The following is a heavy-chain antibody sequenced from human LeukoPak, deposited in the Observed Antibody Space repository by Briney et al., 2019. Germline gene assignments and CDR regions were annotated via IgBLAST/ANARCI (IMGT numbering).Heavy chain of an antibody. CDR2: IYTTGST. CDR3: ARDVRGWSGFDY. V-gene: IGHV4-4*07. D-gene: IGHD3-3*01. Sequence: SETVSLTCSVSGGSISSYYWSWIRQPAGKGLEWIGRIYTTGSTDYNPPLRSRVTMSVDTSKNQFSLNLSSVTAADTAVYYCARDVRGWSGFDYWGQGTLVTVSS. CDR1: GGSISSYY. J-gene: IGHJ4*02.